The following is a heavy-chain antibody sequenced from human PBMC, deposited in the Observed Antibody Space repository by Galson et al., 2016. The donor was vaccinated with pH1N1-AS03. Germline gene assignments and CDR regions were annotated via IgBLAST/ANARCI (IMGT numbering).Heavy chain of an antibody. CDR3: ARDHLGVGPAFDY. Sequence: CAISGDSVSSNTAAWNWIRQSPSRGLEWLGRTYYRSKWYKWYNDYAVSVESRITINPDTSENQFSLQLNSVTPEDAAVYYCARDHLGVGPAFDYWGQGTLVTVSS. V-gene: IGHV6-1*01. D-gene: IGHD1-26*01. CDR1: GDSVSSNTAA. CDR2: TYYRSKWYKWYN. J-gene: IGHJ4*02.